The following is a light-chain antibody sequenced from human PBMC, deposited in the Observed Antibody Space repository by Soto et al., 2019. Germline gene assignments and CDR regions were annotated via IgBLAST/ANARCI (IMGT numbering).Light chain of an antibody. CDR3: CSYAGSYTFV. CDR2: DVS. Sequence: QSVLTQPRSVSGSPGQSVTISCTGTSSDVGVYNYVSWYQQYPDKAPKIMIYDVSKRPSGVPDRFSGSKSDNTASLTISGLRAEDEADYYCCSYAGSYTFVFGIGTKVTVL. CDR1: SSDVGVYNY. V-gene: IGLV2-11*01. J-gene: IGLJ1*01.